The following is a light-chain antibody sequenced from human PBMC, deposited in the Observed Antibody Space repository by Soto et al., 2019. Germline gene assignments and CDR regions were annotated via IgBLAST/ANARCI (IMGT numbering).Light chain of an antibody. CDR2: AVT. J-gene: IGKJ1*01. CDR3: QQGYCTPWT. V-gene: IGKV1-39*01. Sequence: DIQMTPSPSSLSASVGDRVSITCLTSQRIENYLNWYQLKPGKAPNLLIYAVTSVQSGVPSRCSGSGSGTDFTLTISMLRPDDVVSYYYQQGYCTPWTFGQGTKVDIK. CDR1: QRIENY.